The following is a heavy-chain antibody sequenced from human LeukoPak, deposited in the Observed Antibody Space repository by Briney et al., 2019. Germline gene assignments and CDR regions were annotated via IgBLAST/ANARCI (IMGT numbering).Heavy chain of an antibody. V-gene: IGHV4-4*07. CDR1: GGSISSYY. J-gene: IGHJ3*02. CDR3: ARGRLGAWSPRGDAFDI. CDR2: IYTSGST. D-gene: IGHD1-26*01. Sequence: SETLSLTCTVSGGSISSYYWSWIRQPPGKGLEWIGRIYTSGSTNYNPSLKSRVTMSVDTSKNQFSLKLSSVTAADTAVYYCARGRLGAWSPRGDAFDIWGQGTMVTVSS.